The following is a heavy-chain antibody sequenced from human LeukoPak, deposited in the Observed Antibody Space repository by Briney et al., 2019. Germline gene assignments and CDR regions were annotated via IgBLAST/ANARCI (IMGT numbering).Heavy chain of an antibody. CDR3: ARDGFGGIAAAGTRGGY. V-gene: IGHV1-3*01. J-gene: IGHJ4*02. Sequence: ASVKVSCKASGYTFTSYAMHWVRQAPGQRLEWMGWINAGNGNTRYSQKFQGRVTITRDTSASTAYMELSSLRSEDTAVYYCARDGFGGIAAAGTRGGYWGQGTLVPVSS. D-gene: IGHD6-13*01. CDR1: GYTFTSYA. CDR2: INAGNGNT.